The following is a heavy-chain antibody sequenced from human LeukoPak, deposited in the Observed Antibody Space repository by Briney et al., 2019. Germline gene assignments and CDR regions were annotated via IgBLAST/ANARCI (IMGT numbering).Heavy chain of an antibody. J-gene: IGHJ3*02. V-gene: IGHV3-48*01. CDR1: GFTFSSYS. Sequence: PGGSLRLSCAASGFTFSSYSMNWVRQAPGKVLEWVSYISSSSSTIYYADSVKGRFTISRDNAKNSLYLQMNSLRAEDTALYYCAKVSKGGYGGSYSAFDIWGQGTMVTVSS. D-gene: IGHD1-26*01. CDR2: ISSSSSTI. CDR3: AKVSKGGYGGSYSAFDI.